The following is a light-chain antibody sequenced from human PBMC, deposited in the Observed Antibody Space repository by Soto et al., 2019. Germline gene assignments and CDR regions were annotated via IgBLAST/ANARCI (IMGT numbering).Light chain of an antibody. V-gene: IGKV3-15*01. CDR2: GAS. J-gene: IGKJ1*01. CDR1: QIISSSY. Sequence: EIVLTQSPGTLSVSLGDRATLSCRASQIISSSYLAWYQQKPGQAPRLLIYGASTRATGIPARFSGSGSGTEFTLTISSLQSEDFAVYYCQQYNNWLSWTFGQGTKVDIK. CDR3: QQYNNWLSWT.